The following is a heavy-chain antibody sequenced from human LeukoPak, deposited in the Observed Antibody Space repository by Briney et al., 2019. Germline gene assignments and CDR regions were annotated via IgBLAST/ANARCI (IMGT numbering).Heavy chain of an antibody. CDR3: ARGTTHTELCAYYYYDMDF. D-gene: IGHD3-16*01. Sequence: SETLSLTRTVSGCSISSYYWSWIRQPPGKGLEWIGYIYYSGSTNYNPSLKSRVTISVDTSKSQFSLKLSSVTAADTAVYYCARGTTHTELCAYYYYDMDFWGQGTTVTVSS. J-gene: IGHJ6*02. CDR1: GCSISSYY. V-gene: IGHV4-59*12. CDR2: IYYSGST.